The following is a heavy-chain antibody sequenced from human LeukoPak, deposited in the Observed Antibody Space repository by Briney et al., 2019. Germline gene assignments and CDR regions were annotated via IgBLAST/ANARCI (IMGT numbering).Heavy chain of an antibody. V-gene: IGHV4-34*01. D-gene: IGHD6-19*01. Sequence: PSDTLSLTCAVYGGSFSGYYWSWIRQPPGKGLEWIGEINHSGSTNYNPSLKSRVTISVDTSKNQFSLKLSSVTAADTAVYYCARGGGWYEVCFQHWGQGTLVTVSS. CDR2: INHSGST. CDR1: GGSFSGYY. J-gene: IGHJ1*01. CDR3: ARGGGWYEVCFQH.